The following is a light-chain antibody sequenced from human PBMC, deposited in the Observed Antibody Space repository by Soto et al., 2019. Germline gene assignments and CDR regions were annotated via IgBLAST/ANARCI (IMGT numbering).Light chain of an antibody. CDR2: EVS. Sequence: QSALTQPASVSGSPGQSITISCTGTSSDVGTYKFVSWFQQHPGKAPKLMIYEVSNRPSGVSNRFSGSQSGNTASLTISGLQAEDEADYYCSSYRGSSTLTFGGGTKVTVL. CDR1: SSDVGTYKF. CDR3: SSYRGSSTLT. V-gene: IGLV2-14*03. J-gene: IGLJ2*01.